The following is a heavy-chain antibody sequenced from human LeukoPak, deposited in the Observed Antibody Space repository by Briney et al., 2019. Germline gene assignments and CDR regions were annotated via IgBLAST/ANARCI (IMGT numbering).Heavy chain of an antibody. D-gene: IGHD6-19*01. J-gene: IGHJ5*02. Sequence: GGSLRLSCAASGLTFSSYSMNWVRQAPGKGLEWVSSISSSSSYIYYADSVKGRFTISRDNAKNSLYLQMNSLRAEDTAVYYCARDKERDSSGWNWFDPWGQGTLVTVSS. CDR1: GLTFSSYS. V-gene: IGHV3-21*01. CDR2: ISSSSSYI. CDR3: ARDKERDSSGWNWFDP.